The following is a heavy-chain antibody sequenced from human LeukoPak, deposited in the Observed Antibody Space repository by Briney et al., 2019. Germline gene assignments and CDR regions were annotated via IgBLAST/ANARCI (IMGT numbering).Heavy chain of an antibody. V-gene: IGHV3-7*01. D-gene: IGHD3-9*01. CDR2: IKQDGSEK. CDR1: GFTFSSYW. J-gene: IGHJ6*03. Sequence: GGSLRLSCAASGFTFSSYWMSWVRQAPGKGLEWVANIKQDGSEKYYVDSVKGRFTISRDNAKNSLYLQMNSLRAEDTAVYYCARVSYWDILTGYPSSHYYMDVWGKGTTVTISS. CDR3: ARVSYWDILTGYPSSHYYMDV.